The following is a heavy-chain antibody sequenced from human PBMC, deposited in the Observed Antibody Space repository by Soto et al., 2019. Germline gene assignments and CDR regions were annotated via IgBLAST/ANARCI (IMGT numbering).Heavy chain of an antibody. D-gene: IGHD3-9*01. CDR1: GFTFSSYS. CDR3: ARDFDYPIS. V-gene: IGHV3-48*02. Sequence: EVQLVESGGGLVQHGGTMSLSCAASGFTFSSYSMNWVRQAPGKGLEWVSYISSSSSTIYYADSVKGRFTISRDNAKNSLHLQMNSLRDEDTAVYYCARDFDYPISWGQGTLVTVSS. J-gene: IGHJ4*02. CDR2: ISSSSSTI.